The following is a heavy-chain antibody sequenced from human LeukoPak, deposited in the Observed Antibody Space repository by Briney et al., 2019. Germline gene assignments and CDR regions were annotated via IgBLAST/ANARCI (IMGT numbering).Heavy chain of an antibody. Sequence: SQTLSLTCTVSGGSISSGDYYWSWIRQPPGKGLEWIGYIYYSGSTYYNPSLKSRVTISVDTSKNQFSLKLNSVTAADTAVYYCARRYGYPWYFDLWGRGTLVTVSS. CDR2: IYYSGST. CDR3: ARRYGYPWYFDL. CDR1: GGSISSGDYY. V-gene: IGHV4-30-4*08. D-gene: IGHD5-18*01. J-gene: IGHJ2*01.